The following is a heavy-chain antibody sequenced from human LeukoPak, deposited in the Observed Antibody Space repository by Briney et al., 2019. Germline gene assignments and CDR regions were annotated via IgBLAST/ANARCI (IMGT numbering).Heavy chain of an antibody. CDR2: INAGSGNT. CDR1: GYTFTSYA. Sequence: AASVKVSCKASGYTFTSYAMHWVRQAPGQRLEWMAWINAGSGNTKYSQKFQGRVTITRDTSASTAYMELSSLRSEDTAVYYCARVRELLTPTYYYYYGMDVWGQGTTVTVSS. CDR3: ARVRELLTPTYYYYYGMDV. J-gene: IGHJ6*02. D-gene: IGHD1-26*01. V-gene: IGHV1-3*01.